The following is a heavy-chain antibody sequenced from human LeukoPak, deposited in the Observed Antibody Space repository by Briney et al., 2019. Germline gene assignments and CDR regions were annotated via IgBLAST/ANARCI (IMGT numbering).Heavy chain of an antibody. CDR1: GGSISSYY. D-gene: IGHD3-3*01. V-gene: IGHV4-59*01. CDR2: IYYSGST. CDR3: ARDPGSYYDFWSGHTPGAFDI. Sequence: SETLSLTRTVSGGSISSYYWSWIRQPPGKGLEWIGYIYYSGSTNYNPSLKSRVTISVDTSKNQFSLKLSSVTAADTAVYYCARDPGSYYDFWSGHTPGAFDIWGQGTMVTVSS. J-gene: IGHJ3*02.